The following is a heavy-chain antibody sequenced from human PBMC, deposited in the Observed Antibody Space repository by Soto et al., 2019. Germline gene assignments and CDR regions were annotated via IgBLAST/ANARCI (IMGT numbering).Heavy chain of an antibody. CDR2: TTATGGST. V-gene: IGHV3-23*01. CDR3: AKRSIITGGAFDM. D-gene: IGHD7-27*01. Sequence: EVQLLESGGGFVQPGGSLRLSCVVSGFMFRDYPMGWVRQAPGKGLEWVSATTATGGSTFYADSVKGRFTISRDNSINTLYLEMNMARVEDSAVYSCAKRSIITGGAFDMWGQGTMVTVSS. CDR1: GFMFRDYP. J-gene: IGHJ3*02.